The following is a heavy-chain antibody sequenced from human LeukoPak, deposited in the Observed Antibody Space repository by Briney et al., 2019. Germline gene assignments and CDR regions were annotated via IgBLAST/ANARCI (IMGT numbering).Heavy chain of an antibody. D-gene: IGHD3-10*01. Sequence: ASVKVSCKASGYTFTSYGISWVRQAPGQGLEWMGWISAYNGNTNYAQKLQGRVTMTTDTSTSTAYMELRSLRSDDTAVYYCAREYYGSGSYYPFDCWGQGTLVSVS. V-gene: IGHV1-18*01. CDR3: AREYYGSGSYYPFDC. CDR1: GYTFTSYG. CDR2: ISAYNGNT. J-gene: IGHJ4*02.